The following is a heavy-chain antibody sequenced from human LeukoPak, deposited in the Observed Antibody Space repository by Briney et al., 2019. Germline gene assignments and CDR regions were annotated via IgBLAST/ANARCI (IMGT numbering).Heavy chain of an antibody. Sequence: ASVKVSCKASGYTFTSYGISWVRQAPGQGLEWMGWISAYNGNTNYAQKLQGRVTMTTDTSTSTAYMELRSLRSDDTAVYYCARSDDSSGYFPLDYWGRGTLVTVSS. D-gene: IGHD3-22*01. CDR3: ARSDDSSGYFPLDY. CDR1: GYTFTSYG. CDR2: ISAYNGNT. J-gene: IGHJ4*02. V-gene: IGHV1-18*01.